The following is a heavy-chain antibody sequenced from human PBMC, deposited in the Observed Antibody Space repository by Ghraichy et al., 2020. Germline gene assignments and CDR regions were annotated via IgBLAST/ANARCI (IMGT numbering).Heavy chain of an antibody. D-gene: IGHD1-7*01. J-gene: IGHJ5*02. V-gene: IGHV1-18*01. CDR2: ISAYNGNT. CDR1: GYTFTSYG. CDR3: ARTATLVPRKLELPKFNWFDP. Sequence: ASVKVSCKASGYTFTSYGISWVRQAPGQGLEWMGWISAYNGNTNYAQKLQGRVTMTTDTSTSTAYMELRSLRSDDTAVYYCARTATLVPRKLELPKFNWFDPWGQGTLVTVSS.